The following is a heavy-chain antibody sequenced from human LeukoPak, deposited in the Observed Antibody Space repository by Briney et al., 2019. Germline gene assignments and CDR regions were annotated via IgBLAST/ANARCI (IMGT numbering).Heavy chain of an antibody. CDR3: ARRGGTVVGDTGYHYWYFDN. Sequence: SETLSLTCTVSGGSISSYYWSWVRQFPGKGLEWIGYISDSGSTNYSPSLESRVTISVDTSKNKFFLIPSSVTAADTAVYYCARRGGTVVGDTGYHYWYFDNWGQGTLVTVSS. CDR1: GGSISSYY. J-gene: IGHJ4*02. D-gene: IGHD5-12*01. V-gene: IGHV4-59*08. CDR2: ISDSGST.